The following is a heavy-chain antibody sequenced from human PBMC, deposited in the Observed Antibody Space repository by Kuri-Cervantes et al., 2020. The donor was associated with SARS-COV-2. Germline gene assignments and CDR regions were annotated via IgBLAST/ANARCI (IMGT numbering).Heavy chain of an antibody. Sequence: ASVKVSCKASGYTFNTYGISWVRQAPGQGLEWMGWSSTYNGYTNYEQKFQGRVTMTTDTSTSTAYMELRSLRSVDTAVYYCARVGATYFYGMNVWGQGTTVTVSS. CDR3: ARVGATYFYGMNV. D-gene: IGHD1-26*01. CDR2: SSTYNGYT. V-gene: IGHV1-18*01. CDR1: GYTFNTYG. J-gene: IGHJ6*02.